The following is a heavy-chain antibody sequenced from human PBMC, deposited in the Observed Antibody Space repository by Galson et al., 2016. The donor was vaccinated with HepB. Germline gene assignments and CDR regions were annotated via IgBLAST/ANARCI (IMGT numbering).Heavy chain of an antibody. Sequence: ETLSLTCTVSGASVSSTGYYWSWIRQPPGKGLEWIGYIFYFDNTNYNPSLKSRVTISVDTSKNQFSLKLNSLTPGGTAVYYCAGDSTYGNFRGQGTLATVSS. CDR1: GASVSSTGYY. J-gene: IGHJ4*02. CDR2: IFYFDNT. V-gene: IGHV4-61*08. D-gene: IGHD1-7*01. CDR3: AGDSTYGNF.